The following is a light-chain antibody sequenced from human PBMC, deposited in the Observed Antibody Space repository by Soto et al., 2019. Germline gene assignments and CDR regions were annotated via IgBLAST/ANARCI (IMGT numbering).Light chain of an antibody. CDR1: QGISRW. CDR2: DAS. V-gene: IGKV1-5*01. Sequence: IQVNHSPSTLSATIRDRVTITCRASQGISRWLAWYQQRPGKAPKLLIYDASTLHSGVSSRFSGSGSGTEFTLTISSLQPNDSATYYCQQYTTYWTFGQGSKVDI. CDR3: QQYTTYWT. J-gene: IGKJ1*01.